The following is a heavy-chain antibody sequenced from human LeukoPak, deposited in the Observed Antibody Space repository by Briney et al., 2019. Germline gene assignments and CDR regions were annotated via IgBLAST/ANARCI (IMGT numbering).Heavy chain of an antibody. J-gene: IGHJ4*02. Sequence: ASVKLSCKASGYTGTSYGISWVRLPPGPGLEWMGWISAYNGNTNYAQKLQGRVTMTTDTSTSTAYRELRSLRSDDTAVYYCARGLVTYYFDYWGQGTLVTVSS. CDR3: ARGLVTYYFDY. V-gene: IGHV1-18*01. CDR1: GYTGTSYG. D-gene: IGHD3-9*01. CDR2: ISAYNGNT.